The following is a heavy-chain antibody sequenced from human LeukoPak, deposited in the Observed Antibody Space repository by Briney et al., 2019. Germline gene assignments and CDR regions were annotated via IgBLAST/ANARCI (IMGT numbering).Heavy chain of an antibody. CDR3: ARVTGLQLVQGLDY. V-gene: IGHV3-74*01. CDR2: IRSDGSTT. J-gene: IGHJ4*02. D-gene: IGHD6-13*01. CDR1: GFTFSRYW. Sequence: PGGSLRPSCAASGFTFSRYWMHWVRQAPGKGLVWVSFIRSDGSTTYADSVRGRFTISRDNAKNTLYLQMNSLRAEDTAVYYCARVTGLQLVQGLDYWGQGSLVTVSS.